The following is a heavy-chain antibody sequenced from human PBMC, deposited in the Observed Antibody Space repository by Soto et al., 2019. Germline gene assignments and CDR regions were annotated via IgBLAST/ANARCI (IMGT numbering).Heavy chain of an antibody. V-gene: IGHV5-10-1*01. CDR2: IDPSDSYT. J-gene: IGHJ6*02. CDR1: GYSFTSYW. Sequence: GDSLKISCKGSGYSFTSYWISWVRQMPGKGLEWMGRIDPSDSYTNYSPSFQGHVTISADKSISTAYLQWSSLKASDTAMYYCARHGDGIAAARAGMDVWGQGTTVTVSS. D-gene: IGHD6-13*01. CDR3: ARHGDGIAAARAGMDV.